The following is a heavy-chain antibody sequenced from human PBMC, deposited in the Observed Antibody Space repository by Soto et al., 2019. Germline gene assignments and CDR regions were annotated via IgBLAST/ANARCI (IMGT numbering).Heavy chain of an antibody. Sequence: EVQVVESGGGLVQPGGSLRLSCAASDFTFGDSWMSWVRQPPGKGLEWVANIKQGGREKHYVDSVEGRFTISRDDAKNSLLLQMNSLRTDDTAVYYCVREGRSRNGMVVWGQGTTVTVSS. D-gene: IGHD2-2*01. CDR2: IKQGGREK. V-gene: IGHV3-7*01. CDR3: VREGRSRNGMVV. J-gene: IGHJ6*02. CDR1: DFTFGDSW.